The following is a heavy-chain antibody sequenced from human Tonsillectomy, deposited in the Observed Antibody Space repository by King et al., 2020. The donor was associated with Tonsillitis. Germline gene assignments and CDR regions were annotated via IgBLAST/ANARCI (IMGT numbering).Heavy chain of an antibody. V-gene: IGHV3-53*04. CDR2: IYNGGST. J-gene: IGHJ6*02. Sequence: VQLVESGGGLVQPGGSLRLSCAASGFTVSNNYMSWVRQAPGKGLEWVSVIYNGGSTYYADSVKVRFTISRHNSKNTLYLQMNSLRAEDTAVYYCASGAAYYYYGMDVWGQGTTVTVSS. CDR1: GFTVSNNY. CDR3: ASGAAYYYYGMDV. D-gene: IGHD1-26*01.